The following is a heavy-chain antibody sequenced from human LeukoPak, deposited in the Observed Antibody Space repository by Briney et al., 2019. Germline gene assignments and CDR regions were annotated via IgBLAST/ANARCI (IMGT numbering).Heavy chain of an antibody. V-gene: IGHV3-30*03. J-gene: IGHJ4*02. Sequence: PGGSLRLSCAASGFTFSSYNFHWLRQAPGKGLEWLTVISYDGSYTSYEASVKGRFTVSRDNSQNTLYLQMNGLRAEDTALYYCARDHSAMPSYWGQGTLVTVSS. CDR1: GFTFSSYN. D-gene: IGHD2-2*01. CDR3: ARDHSAMPSY. CDR2: ISYDGSYT.